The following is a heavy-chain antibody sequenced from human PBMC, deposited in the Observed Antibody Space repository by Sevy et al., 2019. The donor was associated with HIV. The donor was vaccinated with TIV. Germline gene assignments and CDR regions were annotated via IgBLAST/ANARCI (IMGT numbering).Heavy chain of an antibody. V-gene: IGHV3-48*01. CDR3: ARDWWDSYGYHWLDP. D-gene: IGHD5-18*01. J-gene: IGHJ5*02. CDR2: ISGGSVTI. Sequence: GGSLRLSCAASGFTFSSYSMIWVRQAPGKGLEWISYISGGSVTIYYADSVNGRFTISRDNAKKSVYLEMNSLRVEDTAVYYCARDWWDSYGYHWLDPWGQGTLVTVSS. CDR1: GFTFSSYS.